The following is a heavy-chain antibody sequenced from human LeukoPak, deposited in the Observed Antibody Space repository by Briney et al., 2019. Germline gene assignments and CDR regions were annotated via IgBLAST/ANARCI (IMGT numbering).Heavy chain of an antibody. J-gene: IGHJ4*02. Sequence: GGSLRLSCAASGFTFSGSAMHWVRQASGKGLEWVGRIRSKANSYATAYAASVKGRFTISRDDSKNTAYLQMNSLKTEDTAVYCCTRHQIEMATIYNYWGQGTLVTVSS. V-gene: IGHV3-73*01. CDR2: IRSKANSYAT. CDR1: GFTFSGSA. CDR3: TRHQIEMATIYNY. D-gene: IGHD5-24*01.